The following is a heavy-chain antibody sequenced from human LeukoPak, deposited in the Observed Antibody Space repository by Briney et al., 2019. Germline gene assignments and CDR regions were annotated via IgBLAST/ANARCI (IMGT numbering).Heavy chain of an antibody. CDR2: ISSSGSTI. V-gene: IGHV3-48*03. J-gene: IGHJ4*02. D-gene: IGHD2-8*01. CDR1: GSTFSSYE. Sequence: PGGSLRLSCAASGSTFSSYEMNWVRQAPGKGLEWVSYISSSGSTIYYADSVKGRFTISRDNAKNSLYLQMNSLRAEDTAVYYCARERGVCYFDYWGQGTLVTVSS. CDR3: ARERGVCYFDY.